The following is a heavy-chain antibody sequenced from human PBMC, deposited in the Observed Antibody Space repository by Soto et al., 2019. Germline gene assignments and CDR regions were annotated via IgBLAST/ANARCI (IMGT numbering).Heavy chain of an antibody. CDR1: RVAFSKFI. CDR3: AKVRYSSPMGYYYGMDV. CDR2: IIPILGTA. V-gene: IGHV1-69*13. Sequence: ASVKVSCKASRVAFSKFIVTWVRQAPGLGLEWVGGIIPILGTANYAQKFQGRVTITADESTSTSYMEVNNLRSEDTAVYYCAKVRYSSPMGYYYGMDVWGQGTTVTVSS. D-gene: IGHD6-19*01. J-gene: IGHJ6*02.